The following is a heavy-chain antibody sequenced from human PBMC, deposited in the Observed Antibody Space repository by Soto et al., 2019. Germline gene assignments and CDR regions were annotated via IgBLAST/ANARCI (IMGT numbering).Heavy chain of an antibody. D-gene: IGHD4-17*01. CDR1: GYPFTGYS. CDR2: ISAYSGDT. J-gene: IGHJ4*02. CDR3: ARPSGSYGDYAWSLKY. V-gene: IGHV1-18*01. Sequence: QVQLVQSGAEVKKPGASVKVSCKASGYPFTGYSVGWVRQAPGQGLEWMGWISAYSGDTYYAQRFQDRLSMTTDASTSTAFMELRSLRSDDPAVYYCARPSGSYGDYAWSLKYWGQGTLVTVSS.